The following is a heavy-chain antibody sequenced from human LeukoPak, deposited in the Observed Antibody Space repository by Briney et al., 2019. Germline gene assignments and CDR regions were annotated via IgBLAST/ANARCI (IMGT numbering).Heavy chain of an antibody. Sequence: GGSLRLSCAASGFTFRSYAMSWVRQAPGKGLEWVSAISGSGGSTYYADSVKGRFTISRDNSKNTLYLQMNSLRAEDTAVYYCAKGDRGYSYGYDYWGQGTLVTVSS. CDR2: ISGSGGST. CDR3: AKGDRGYSYGYDY. J-gene: IGHJ4*02. CDR1: GFTFRSYA. D-gene: IGHD5-18*01. V-gene: IGHV3-23*01.